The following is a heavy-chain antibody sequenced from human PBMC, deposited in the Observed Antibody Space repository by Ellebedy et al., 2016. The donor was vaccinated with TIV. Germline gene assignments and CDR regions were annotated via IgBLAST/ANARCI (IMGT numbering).Heavy chain of an antibody. CDR3: ARAPTTGGGGSIDY. V-gene: IGHV3-48*02. D-gene: IGHD1-26*01. J-gene: IGHJ4*02. Sequence: PGGSLRLSCAASGFTFSSYSMNWVRQAPGKGLEWVSYISSSSTIYYADSVKGRFTISRDNAKNSLYLQMNSLRDEDTAVYYCARAPTTGGGGSIDYWGQGTLVTVSS. CDR1: GFTFSSYS. CDR2: ISSSSTI.